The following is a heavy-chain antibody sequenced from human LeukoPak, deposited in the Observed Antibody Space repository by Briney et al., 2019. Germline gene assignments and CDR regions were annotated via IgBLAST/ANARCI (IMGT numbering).Heavy chain of an antibody. Sequence: ASVKVSCKASGYTFTSYGISWVRQAPGQGLEWMGWISAYNGNTNYAQKLQGRVTMTTDASTSTAYMELRSLRSDDTAVYYCAREDRHMNWFDPWGQGTLVTVSS. V-gene: IGHV1-18*01. J-gene: IGHJ5*02. CDR2: ISAYNGNT. CDR1: GYTFTSYG. CDR3: AREDRHMNWFDP.